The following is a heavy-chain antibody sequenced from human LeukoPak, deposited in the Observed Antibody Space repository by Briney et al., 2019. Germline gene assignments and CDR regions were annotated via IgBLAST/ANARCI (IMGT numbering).Heavy chain of an antibody. CDR2: IYYSGST. J-gene: IGHJ4*02. V-gene: IGHV4-59*11. CDR3: ARGGSVGYSYGYYYFDY. CDR1: GGSIRSHY. Sequence: SETLSLTCTVPGGSIRSHYWSWIRQPPGKGLEWIGYIYYSGSTNYNPSLKSRVTISVDTSKNQFSLKLSSVTAADTAVYYCARGGSVGYSYGYYYFDYWGQGTLVTVSS. D-gene: IGHD5-18*01.